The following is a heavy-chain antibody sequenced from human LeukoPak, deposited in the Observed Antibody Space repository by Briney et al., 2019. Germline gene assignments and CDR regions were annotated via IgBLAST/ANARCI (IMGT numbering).Heavy chain of an antibody. V-gene: IGHV4-30-4*08. Sequence: SETLSLTCAVSGGSISSGDYYWSWIRQPPGKGLEWIGYIYYSGSTYYNPSLKSRVTISVDTSKNQFSLKLSSVTAADTAVYYCASAYYDSSGYYPPGYWGQGTLVTVSS. J-gene: IGHJ4*02. D-gene: IGHD3-22*01. CDR2: IYYSGST. CDR1: GGSISSGDYY. CDR3: ASAYYDSSGYYPPGY.